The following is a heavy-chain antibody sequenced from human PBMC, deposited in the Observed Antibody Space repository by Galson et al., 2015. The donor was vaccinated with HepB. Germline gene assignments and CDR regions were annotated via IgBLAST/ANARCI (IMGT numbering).Heavy chain of an antibody. V-gene: IGHV3-30*18. D-gene: IGHD6-6*01. Sequence: SLRLSCAASGFNFNRYGMHWVRQAPGKGLEWVAVISYDGKRRNYGDSAKGRFIISRDNSRNTLSIEMNLLRVEDTAVYYCAKGDVANSSSSGGFHYWGQGTLVA. J-gene: IGHJ4*02. CDR2: ISYDGKRR. CDR3: AKGDVANSSSSGGFHY. CDR1: GFNFNRYG.